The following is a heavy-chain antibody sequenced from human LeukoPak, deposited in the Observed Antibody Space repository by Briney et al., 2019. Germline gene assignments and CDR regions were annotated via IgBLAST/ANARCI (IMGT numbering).Heavy chain of an antibody. V-gene: IGHV4-38-2*02. CDR3: ARGKWDSSSWSLDYYYMDV. Sequence: SETLSLTCTVSGYSISSGYYWGWIRQPPGKGLEWIGSIYYSGSTYYNPSLKSRVTISVDTSKNQFSLKLSSVTAADTAVYYCARGKWDSSSWSLDYYYMDVWGKGTTVTVSS. D-gene: IGHD6-13*01. J-gene: IGHJ6*03. CDR2: IYYSGST. CDR1: GYSISSGYY.